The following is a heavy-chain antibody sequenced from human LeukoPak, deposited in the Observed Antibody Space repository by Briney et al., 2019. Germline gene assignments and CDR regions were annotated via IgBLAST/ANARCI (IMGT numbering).Heavy chain of an antibody. CDR2: IYYSGST. D-gene: IGHD5-18*01. Sequence: ASETLSLTCTVSGGSISSYYWSWIRQPPGKGLEWIGYIYYSGSTNYNPSLKSRVTISVDTSKNQFSLKLSSVTAADTAVYYCARRDGYSYGLDYWGQGTLVTVSS. CDR1: GGSISSYY. CDR3: ARRDGYSYGLDY. J-gene: IGHJ4*02. V-gene: IGHV4-59*08.